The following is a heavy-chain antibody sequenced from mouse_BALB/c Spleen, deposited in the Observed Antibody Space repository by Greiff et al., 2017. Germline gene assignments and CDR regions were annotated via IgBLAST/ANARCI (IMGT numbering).Heavy chain of an antibody. CDR3: AREGGKWAMDY. CDR2: ISSGSSTI. D-gene: IGHD2-1*01. Sequence: EVMLVESGGGLVQPGGSRKLSCAASGFSFSSFGMHWVRQAPEKGLEWVAYISSGSSTIYYADTVKGRFTISRDNPKNTLFLQMTSLRSEDTAMYYCAREGGKWAMDYWGQGTSVTVSS. CDR1: GFSFSSFG. V-gene: IGHV5-17*02. J-gene: IGHJ4*01.